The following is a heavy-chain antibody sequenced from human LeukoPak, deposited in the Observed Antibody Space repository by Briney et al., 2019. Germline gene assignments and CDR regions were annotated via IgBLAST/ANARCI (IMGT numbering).Heavy chain of an antibody. CDR3: ARVRRSPNWFDP. Sequence: PGGSLRLSCAASGFTFSSYEMNWVRQAPGKGLEWVSYISSSGSTIYYADSVKGRFTISRDKDKISLYLQMNSLRAEDTAVYYCARVRRSPNWFDPWGQGTLVTVSS. J-gene: IGHJ5*02. CDR1: GFTFSSYE. D-gene: IGHD3-3*01. V-gene: IGHV3-48*03. CDR2: ISSSGSTI.